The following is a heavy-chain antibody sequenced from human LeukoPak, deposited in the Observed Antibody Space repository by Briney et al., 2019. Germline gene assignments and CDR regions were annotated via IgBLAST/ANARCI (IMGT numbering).Heavy chain of an antibody. D-gene: IGHD3-10*01. Sequence: SETLSLTCNVSGGSINSYYWSWIRQPPGKGLEWIGYIYYSGSTTYNPSLKSRVTISVDTSKSQFSLKLSSVTAADTAVYYCARVVTMVRGVPAGIDYWGQGTLVTVSS. CDR3: ARVVTMVRGVPAGIDY. J-gene: IGHJ4*02. CDR2: IYYSGST. V-gene: IGHV4-59*01. CDR1: GGSINSYY.